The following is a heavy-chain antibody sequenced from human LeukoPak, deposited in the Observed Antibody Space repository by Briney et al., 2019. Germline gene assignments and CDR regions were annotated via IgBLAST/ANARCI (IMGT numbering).Heavy chain of an antibody. CDR1: GFTVSGSY. J-gene: IGHJ4*02. CDR2: IYSGGST. D-gene: IGHD1-26*01. Sequence: PGGSLRLSCAASGFTVSGSYMNWVRQAPGKGLEWVSVIYSGGSTHYADSVKGRFTISRDNSKNTLYLQMNSLRVEDTAMYYCARGAVGAANYEYWGQVTLVTVSS. CDR3: ARGAVGAANYEY. V-gene: IGHV3-53*01.